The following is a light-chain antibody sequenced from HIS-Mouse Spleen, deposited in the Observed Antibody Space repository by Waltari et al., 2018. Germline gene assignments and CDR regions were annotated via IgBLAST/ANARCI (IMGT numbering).Light chain of an antibody. CDR2: DAS. CDR3: QVWDSSSDHVV. CDR1: NTGSKS. J-gene: IGLJ2*01. Sequence: SYVLPQPPSVSVAPGKTARITCGGNNTGSKSVHWYQQKPGQAPVLVVDDASDRPSGIPERFSGSNSGNTATLTISRVEAGDEADYYCQVWDSSSDHVVFGGGTKLTVL. V-gene: IGLV3-21*03.